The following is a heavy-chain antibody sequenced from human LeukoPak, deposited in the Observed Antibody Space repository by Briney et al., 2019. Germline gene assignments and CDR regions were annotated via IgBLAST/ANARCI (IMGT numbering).Heavy chain of an antibody. CDR2: ISSNGGST. D-gene: IGHD3-16*02. Sequence: GGSLRLSCSASGFTFSSYAMHWVRQAPGKGLEYVSAISSNGGSTYYADSVNGRFTISRDNSKNTLYLQMSSLGAEDTAVYYCVKDRYDYVWGSYRYFDYWGQGTLATVSS. V-gene: IGHV3-64D*06. CDR3: VKDRYDYVWGSYRYFDY. J-gene: IGHJ4*02. CDR1: GFTFSSYA.